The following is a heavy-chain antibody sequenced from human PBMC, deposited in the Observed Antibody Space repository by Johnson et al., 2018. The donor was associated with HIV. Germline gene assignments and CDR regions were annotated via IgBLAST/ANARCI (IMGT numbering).Heavy chain of an antibody. J-gene: IGHJ3*02. V-gene: IGHV3-25*05. D-gene: IGHD1-26*01. CDR3: AREGSGIAGGGAFDI. CDR1: QFTVRSYY. Sequence: VQLVESGGGLAKPAWSPRLSCAASQFTVRSYYMNCVRQAPGKGLELVGQVNPNGGSTYFIDSGTDRFNTTRDNAKNTRHIQMNSLRAEDTAVYYSAREGSGIAGGGAFDIWGQGTMVTVSS. CDR2: NPNGGST.